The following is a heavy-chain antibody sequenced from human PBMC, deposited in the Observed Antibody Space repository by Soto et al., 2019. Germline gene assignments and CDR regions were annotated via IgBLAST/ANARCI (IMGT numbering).Heavy chain of an antibody. J-gene: IGHJ4*01. D-gene: IGHD6-19*01. CDR3: AKEVAVAGDFDY. V-gene: IGHV3-30*18. CDR2: ISYDGSNK. CDR1: GFTFSSYG. Sequence: LRLSCAASGFTFSSYGMHWVRQAPGKGLEWVAVISYDGSNKYYADSVKGRFTISRDDSKNTLYLQMDSLRPEDTAVYYCAKEVAVAGDFDYWGHGTLVTVSS.